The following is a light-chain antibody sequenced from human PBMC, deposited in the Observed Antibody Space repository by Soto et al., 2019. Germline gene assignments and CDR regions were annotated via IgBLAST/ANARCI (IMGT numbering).Light chain of an antibody. CDR1: QSVSSNY. Sequence: SQSVSSNYLAWYQQKPGQAPRLLIYGASSRATGIPDRFSGSGSATDFTLTICRLEPEDSAAYYCQQYDSSPFTFGQGTDWRL. J-gene: IGKJ5*01. CDR3: QQYDSSPFT. V-gene: IGKV3-20*01. CDR2: GAS.